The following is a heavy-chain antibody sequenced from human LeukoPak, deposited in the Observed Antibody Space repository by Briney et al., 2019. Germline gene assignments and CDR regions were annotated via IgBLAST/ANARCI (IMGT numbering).Heavy chain of an antibody. V-gene: IGHV3-73*01. D-gene: IGHD5-18*01. Sequence: GGSLRLSCTASGFTFSAPTMHWVRQASGKGREWVGRIRSKANSFATAYPASMKDRFIIARDDAKNTAYLQMNSLKIEDTAVYYCAGRLPMDTTMVVEYWGQGTLVTVSS. CDR1: GFTFSAPT. CDR3: AGRLPMDTTMVVEY. CDR2: IRSKANSFAT. J-gene: IGHJ4*02.